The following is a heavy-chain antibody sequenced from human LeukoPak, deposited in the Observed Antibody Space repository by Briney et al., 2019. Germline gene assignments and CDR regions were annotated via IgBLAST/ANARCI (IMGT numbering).Heavy chain of an antibody. CDR2: FHNSGTS. D-gene: IGHD3-16*01. J-gene: IGHJ4*02. CDR3: TRGAGWLIDY. CDR1: DDSISDYY. V-gene: IGHV4-59*01. Sequence: SETLSLTCTVSDDSISDYYRGWFRQPPGKGLEWIGYFHNSGTSTYNPSLKSRVTISADTSKNQFSLKLNSLTTADTAVYYCTRGAGWLIDYWGQGILVTVSS.